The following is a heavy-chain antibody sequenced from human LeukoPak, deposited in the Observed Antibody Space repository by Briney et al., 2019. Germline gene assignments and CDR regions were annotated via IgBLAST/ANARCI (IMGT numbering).Heavy chain of an antibody. Sequence: SETLSLTCTVSGGSISSYYWSWIRQSPGKGLEWIGYIYYSGSTNYNPSLKSRVTISVDTSKNQFSVKLTSMTAADTAVYYCASGILTGYYAMDVWGQGTTVIVSS. CDR3: ASGILTGYYAMDV. CDR2: IYYSGST. CDR1: GGSISSYY. D-gene: IGHD3-9*01. V-gene: IGHV4-59*08. J-gene: IGHJ6*02.